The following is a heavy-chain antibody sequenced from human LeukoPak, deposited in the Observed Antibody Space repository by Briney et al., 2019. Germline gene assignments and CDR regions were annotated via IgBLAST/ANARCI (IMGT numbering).Heavy chain of an antibody. D-gene: IGHD1-1*01. CDR3: AKANWVSNADAVF. CDR1: GFTFSTYA. Sequence: AGGSLRLSCAASGFTFSTYAMYWVRQAPGKGLEWVSGIFGSGGSTHYADSVKGRFTLSRDDSRNTVYLQLNNLRVEDTAVYYCAKANWVSNADAVFWGQGTVVTVSS. CDR2: IFGSGGST. V-gene: IGHV3-23*01. J-gene: IGHJ4*02.